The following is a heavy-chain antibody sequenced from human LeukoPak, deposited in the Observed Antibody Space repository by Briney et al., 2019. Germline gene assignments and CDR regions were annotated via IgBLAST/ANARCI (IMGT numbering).Heavy chain of an antibody. Sequence: PSQTLSLTCTVSGGSISSGDYYWSWLRQPPGQGLEWIGYIYYSGSTYYNPSLKSRVTISVDTSKNQFSLKLSSVTAADTAVYYCARGPSTHSGSYDAFDIWGQGTMVTVSS. CDR2: IYYSGST. D-gene: IGHD1-26*01. CDR1: GGSISSGDYY. CDR3: ARGPSTHSGSYDAFDI. V-gene: IGHV4-30-4*01. J-gene: IGHJ3*02.